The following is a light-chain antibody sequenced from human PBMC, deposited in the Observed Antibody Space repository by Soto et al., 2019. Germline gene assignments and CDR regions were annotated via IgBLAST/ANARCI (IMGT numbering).Light chain of an antibody. J-gene: IGKJ2*02. V-gene: IGKV3-15*01. CDR2: GAS. CDR3: QQYNNWPPCT. Sequence: EIVMTQSPATLSVSPGERATLSCRASQSVSSNLAWYQQKPGQAPRLLIYGASTRATGIPARFSGSGSGTDFTLTIISLQSEDFAVYYCQQYNNWPPCTFGQGTKLEIK. CDR1: QSVSSN.